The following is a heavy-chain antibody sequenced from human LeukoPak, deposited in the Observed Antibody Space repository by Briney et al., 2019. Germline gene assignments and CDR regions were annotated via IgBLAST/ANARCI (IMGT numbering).Heavy chain of an antibody. J-gene: IGHJ4*02. V-gene: IGHV4-59*01. D-gene: IGHD6-19*01. CDR3: ARDGSGWSFIDY. Sequence: SETLSLTCSVSGGSISSYYWSWIRQPPGKGLEWIGYIFHSGSTNYNPSLKSRVSISVDTSKNPFSLKLSSVTAADTAVYYCARDGSGWSFIDYWGQGTLVTVSS. CDR1: GGSISSYY. CDR2: IFHSGST.